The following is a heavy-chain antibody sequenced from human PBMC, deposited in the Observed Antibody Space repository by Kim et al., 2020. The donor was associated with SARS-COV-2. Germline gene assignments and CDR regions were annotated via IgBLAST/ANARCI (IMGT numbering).Heavy chain of an antibody. D-gene: IGHD6-6*01. CDR3: ALIDYSSSADY. V-gene: IGHV3-21*01. Sequence: IYYTDSVKGRFTNSRDNAKNSLYLQRNSLSAEDTAVYYCALIDYSSSADYWGQGTLVTVSS. J-gene: IGHJ4*02. CDR2: I.